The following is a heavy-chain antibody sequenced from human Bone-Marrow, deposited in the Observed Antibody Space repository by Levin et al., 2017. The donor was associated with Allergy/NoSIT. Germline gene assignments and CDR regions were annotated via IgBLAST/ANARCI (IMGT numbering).Heavy chain of an antibody. V-gene: IGHV4-34*01. CDR3: VRGGRFGGNYIRLAY. CDR2: IQSIGAT. Sequence: SETLSLTCTVSGGSFSGYFSTWMRQSPGKGLEWIGEIQSIGATNYNPSLKSRLTMSLDTSKNQFSLTLASVTAADTAVYYCVRGGRFGGNYIRLAYWAQGTQVTVSS. CDR1: GGSFSGYF. J-gene: IGHJ4*02. D-gene: IGHD1-26*01.